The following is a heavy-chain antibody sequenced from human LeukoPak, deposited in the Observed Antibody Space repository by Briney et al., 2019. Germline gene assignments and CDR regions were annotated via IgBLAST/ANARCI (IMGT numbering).Heavy chain of an antibody. CDR2: MNPNSGNT. D-gene: IGHD3-10*01. Sequence: ASVKLSCKASGYTFTIYDINWVRHAPGQGLEWMGWMNPNSGNTGYAQKFQGRVTMTRNTTISTAYMELSSMRSEDTAVYYCARRKTASLYYYGSGSEKGMDVWGQGTTVTVSS. V-gene: IGHV1-8*01. CDR3: ARRKTASLYYYGSGSEKGMDV. CDR1: GYTFTIYD. J-gene: IGHJ6*02.